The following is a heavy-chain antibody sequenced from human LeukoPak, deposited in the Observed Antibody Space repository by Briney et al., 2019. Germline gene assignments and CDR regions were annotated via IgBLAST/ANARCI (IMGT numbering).Heavy chain of an antibody. J-gene: IGHJ4*02. D-gene: IGHD5-18*01. Sequence: GGSLRLSCTASGFTFGDYAMSWVRQAPGKGLEWVSAISGSGGSTYYADSVKGRFTISRDNAKNSLYLQMNRLRAEDTAVYYCARSRDNYGPPFDYWGQGTLVIVSS. CDR1: GFTFGDYA. CDR3: ARSRDNYGPPFDY. V-gene: IGHV3-23*01. CDR2: ISGSGGST.